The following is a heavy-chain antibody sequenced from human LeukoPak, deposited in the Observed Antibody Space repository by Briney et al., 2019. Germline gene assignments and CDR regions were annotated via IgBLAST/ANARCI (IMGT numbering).Heavy chain of an antibody. CDR2: IYHSGST. CDR1: GYSISSGSY. J-gene: IGHJ3*01. V-gene: IGHV4-38-2*02. D-gene: IGHD3-22*01. Sequence: SETLSLTCTVSGYSISSGSYWCWIRQPPGKGQEGIGSIYHSGSTYYNPSLKSRVTISVDTSKNQFSLKLSSVTAADTAVYYCARVSYYYDPDGFDFWGQGTMVTVSS. CDR3: ARVSYYYDPDGFDF.